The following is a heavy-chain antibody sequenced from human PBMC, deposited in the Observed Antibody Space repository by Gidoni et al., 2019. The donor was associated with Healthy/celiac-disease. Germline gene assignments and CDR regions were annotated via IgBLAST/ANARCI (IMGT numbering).Heavy chain of an antibody. CDR2: IYSGGST. V-gene: IGHV3-53*02. CDR1: GFTVSSNY. CDR3: ARTAVYRESDAFDI. Sequence: EVQLVETGGGLIQPGGSLRLSCAASGFTVSSNYMSWVRQAPGKGLEWVSVIYSGGSTYYADSVKGRFTISRDNSKNTLYLQMNSLRAEDTAVYYCARTAVYRESDAFDIWGQGTMVTVSS. D-gene: IGHD1-1*01. J-gene: IGHJ3*02.